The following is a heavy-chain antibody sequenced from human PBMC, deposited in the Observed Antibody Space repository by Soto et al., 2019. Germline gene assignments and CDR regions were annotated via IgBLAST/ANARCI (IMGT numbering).Heavy chain of an antibody. V-gene: IGHV4-34*01. CDR2: INHSGST. D-gene: IGHD3-22*01. J-gene: IGHJ6*02. Sequence: QVQLQQWGAGLLKPSETLSLTCAVYGGSFSGYYWSWIRQPPGKGLEWIGEINHSGSTNYNPSLNRRVTISVDTSKKQVSLKLSPVTAADTAVYYCARGVSYYDSSGYYYSDYYGMDVWGQGTTVTVSS. CDR1: GGSFSGYY. CDR3: ARGVSYYDSSGYYYSDYYGMDV.